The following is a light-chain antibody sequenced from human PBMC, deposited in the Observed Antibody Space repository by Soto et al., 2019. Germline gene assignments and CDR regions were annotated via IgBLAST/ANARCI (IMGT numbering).Light chain of an antibody. CDR3: QQYGSSPLIS. V-gene: IGKV3-20*01. CDR2: GAS. J-gene: IGKJ5*01. Sequence: TQSPSTLSAFVGDRVTITCQTVGITYLTWYQQKPGQAPRLLIFGASKRATGIPDRFSGSGSGRDFTLTISGLEPEDFAVYYCQQYGSSPLISFGQGTRLEIK. CDR1: QTVGITY.